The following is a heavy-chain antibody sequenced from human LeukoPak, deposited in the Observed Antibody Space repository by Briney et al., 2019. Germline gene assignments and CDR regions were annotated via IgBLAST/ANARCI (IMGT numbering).Heavy chain of an antibody. CDR2: INSDGSST. Sequence: GGSLRLSCAASGFTFSSYWMHWVRQAPGKGLVWVSRINSDGSSTSYADSVKGRFTISRDNAKNTLYLQMNSLRAEDTAVYYCARTDNYDFWSGNLGPFDYWGQGTLVTVSS. J-gene: IGHJ4*02. V-gene: IGHV3-74*01. CDR1: GFTFSSYW. CDR3: ARTDNYDFWSGNLGPFDY. D-gene: IGHD3-3*01.